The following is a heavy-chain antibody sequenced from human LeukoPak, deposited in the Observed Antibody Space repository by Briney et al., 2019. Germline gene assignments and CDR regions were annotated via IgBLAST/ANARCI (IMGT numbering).Heavy chain of an antibody. Sequence: PGGSLRLSCAASGLTFSTYGFHWVRQAPGRGLEWVAVIHYDGSHKYYADSVKGRFTTSRDNSKNSVYLQMSSLRAKDTAIYYCAILPGTFDYWGQGTRVAVSS. CDR1: GLTFSTYG. J-gene: IGHJ4*02. V-gene: IGHV3-30*02. CDR3: AILPGTFDY. CDR2: IHYDGSHK. D-gene: IGHD3-10*01.